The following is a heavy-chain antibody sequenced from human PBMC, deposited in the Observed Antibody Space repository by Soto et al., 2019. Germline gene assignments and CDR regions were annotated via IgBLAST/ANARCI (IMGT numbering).Heavy chain of an antibody. D-gene: IGHD4-4*01. CDR1: GFTFNNYR. CDR2: ISSSTTYI. Sequence: EVQLVESGGGLVKPGGSLRLSCAASGFTFNNYRMNWVRQAPGKGLEWVSSISSSTTYIYYADSVKVRFTNSRDNAKNSLNLQMNSMRAEATAVYYCARGLGLSPVTTQDHYYDGMDVWGQGTTVTVSS. J-gene: IGHJ6*02. V-gene: IGHV3-21*01. CDR3: ARGLGLSPVTTQDHYYDGMDV.